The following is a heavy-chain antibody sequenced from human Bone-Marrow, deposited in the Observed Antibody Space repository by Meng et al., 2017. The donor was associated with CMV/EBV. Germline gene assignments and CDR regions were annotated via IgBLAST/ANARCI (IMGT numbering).Heavy chain of an antibody. CDR1: GGSISSYY. CDR2: IYYSGST. CDR3: ARARSGGRYYYGMDV. J-gene: IGHJ6*02. D-gene: IGHD1-26*01. Sequence: ETLSLTCTVSGGSISSYYWSWIRQPPGKGLEWSGYIYYSGSTNYNPSLKSRVTISVDTSKNQFSLKLSSVTAADTAVYYCARARSGGRYYYGMDVWGQGTTVTVSS. V-gene: IGHV4-59*01.